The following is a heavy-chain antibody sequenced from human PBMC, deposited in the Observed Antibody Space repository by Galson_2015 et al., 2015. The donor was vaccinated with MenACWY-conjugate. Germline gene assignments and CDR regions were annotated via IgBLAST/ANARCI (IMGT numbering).Heavy chain of an antibody. J-gene: IGHJ4*02. Sequence: SLRLSCATSAFSVGSNYMSWVRQAPGKGLEWVSAISGSGGRTYYADSVKGRFTSSRDNSKNTLYLQMNSLRAEDTAVYYCAKDRLADAGTIDYWGQGTLVTVSS. CDR2: ISGSGGRT. CDR3: AKDRLADAGTIDY. CDR1: AFSVGSNY. V-gene: IGHV3-23*01. D-gene: IGHD1-26*01.